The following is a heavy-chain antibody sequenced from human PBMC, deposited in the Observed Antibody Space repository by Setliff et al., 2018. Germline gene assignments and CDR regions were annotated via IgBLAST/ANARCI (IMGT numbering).Heavy chain of an antibody. CDR1: GYTFTSYG. CDR2: ISGYNGNT. CDR3: SRFGLYYEAVYGGGDYYYYGMDV. J-gene: IGHJ6*02. V-gene: IGHV1-18*01. Sequence: GASVKVSCKASGYTFTSYGFSWVRQAPGQGLEWMGWISGYNGNTNYAQKVQGRVTTTTDTSTGTIYMELRSLRADDTAVYYCSRFGLYYEAVYGGGDYYYYGMDVWGQGTTVTVSS. D-gene: IGHD3-16*01.